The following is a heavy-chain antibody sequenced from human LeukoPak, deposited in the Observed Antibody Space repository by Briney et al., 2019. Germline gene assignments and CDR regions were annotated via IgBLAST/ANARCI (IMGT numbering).Heavy chain of an antibody. D-gene: IGHD6-13*01. V-gene: IGHV5-51*01. CDR2: IYPGDSDT. Sequence: GESLKVSCKGSGYSFTSYWIGWVRQMPGKGLEGMGIIYPGDSDTRYSPSFQGQVTISADKSISTAYLQWSSLKASDTAMYYCARLGAAAGHPFDYWGQGTLVTVSS. CDR1: GYSFTSYW. J-gene: IGHJ4*02. CDR3: ARLGAAAGHPFDY.